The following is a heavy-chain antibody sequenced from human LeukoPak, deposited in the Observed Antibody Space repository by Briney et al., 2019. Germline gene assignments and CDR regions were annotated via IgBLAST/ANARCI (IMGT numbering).Heavy chain of an antibody. CDR2: INPNSGGT. Sequence: ASVKASCKASGYTFAGYYMHWVRQAPGQGLEWMGWINPNSGGTNYAQQFQGWVTMTRDTSINTAYMELNWLRSDDTAVYYCARALLGDGAADLWGQGTLVTVSS. CDR3: ARALLGDGAADL. CDR1: GYTFAGYY. V-gene: IGHV1-2*04. J-gene: IGHJ4*02. D-gene: IGHD1-26*01.